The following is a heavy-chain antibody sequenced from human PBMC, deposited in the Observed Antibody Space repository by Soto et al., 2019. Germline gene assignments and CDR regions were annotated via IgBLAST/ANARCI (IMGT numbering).Heavy chain of an antibody. Sequence: PGESLKISCKGSGYSFTSYWISWVRQMPGKGLEWMGRIDPSDSYTNYSPSFQGHVTISADKSISTAYLQWSSLKASDTAMYYCSTQTYYCSGGSCYLTLFDYCVQGTMVTVYS. CDR1: GYSFTSYW. D-gene: IGHD2-15*01. CDR2: IDPSDSYT. CDR3: STQTYYCSGGSCYLTLFDY. J-gene: IGHJ4*02. V-gene: IGHV5-10-1*01.